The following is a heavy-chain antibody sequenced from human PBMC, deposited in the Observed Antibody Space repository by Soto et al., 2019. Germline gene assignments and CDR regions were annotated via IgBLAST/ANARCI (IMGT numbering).Heavy chain of an antibody. D-gene: IGHD1-26*01. J-gene: IGHJ6*02. CDR1: GFTFSSYG. Sequence: VQLVESGGGVVQPGRSLRLSCAASGFTFSSYGMHWVRQAPGKGLEWVAVISYDGSNKYYADSVKGRFTISRDNSKNTLYLQMNSLRAEDTAVYYCAKERGSHYYYYGMDVWGQGTTVTVSS. V-gene: IGHV3-30*18. CDR2: ISYDGSNK. CDR3: AKERGSHYYYYGMDV.